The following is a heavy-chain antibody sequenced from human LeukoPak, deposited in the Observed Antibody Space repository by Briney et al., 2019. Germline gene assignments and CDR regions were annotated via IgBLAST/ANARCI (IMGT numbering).Heavy chain of an antibody. Sequence: GGSLRLSCAASGFTFSSYWMTWVRQAPGKGLEWVATIKPDNSDKYYVDSVKGRFTIFRDNAKNSLYLQMNSLRAEDTAVYYCARVAAAGDYYYYYMDVWGKGTRSPSP. CDR1: GFTFSSYW. CDR2: IKPDNSDK. CDR3: ARVAAAGDYYYYYMDV. V-gene: IGHV3-7*01. D-gene: IGHD6-13*01. J-gene: IGHJ6*03.